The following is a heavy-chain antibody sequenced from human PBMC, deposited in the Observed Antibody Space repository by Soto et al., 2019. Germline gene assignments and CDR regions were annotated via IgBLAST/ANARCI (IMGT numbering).Heavy chain of an antibody. D-gene: IGHD3-9*01. CDR2: IYYSGST. J-gene: IGHJ5*02. V-gene: IGHV4-31*03. CDR3: AREHGATYYDILTASRGGVNWFDP. Sequence: SETLSLTCTVSGGSISSGGYYWSWIRQHPGKGLEWIGYIYYSGSTYYNPSLKSRVTISVDTSKNQFSLKLSSVTAADTAVYYCAREHGATYYDILTASRGGVNWFDPWGQGNLVTVSS. CDR1: GGSISSGGYY.